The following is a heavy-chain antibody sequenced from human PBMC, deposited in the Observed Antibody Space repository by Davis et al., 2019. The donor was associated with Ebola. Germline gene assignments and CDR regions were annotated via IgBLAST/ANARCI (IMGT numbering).Heavy chain of an antibody. D-gene: IGHD3-10*01. CDR1: DDSISGHY. CDR2: IYYTGNA. Sequence: PSETLSLTCTVSDDSISGHYWNWFRQPPGKRLEWIGSIYYTGNAYYNSSLASRATISVDTSKNQFSLKLTSVTAADTAMYYCSERGSSVWGQGTLVTVSS. J-gene: IGHJ4*02. V-gene: IGHV4-59*03. CDR3: SERGSSV.